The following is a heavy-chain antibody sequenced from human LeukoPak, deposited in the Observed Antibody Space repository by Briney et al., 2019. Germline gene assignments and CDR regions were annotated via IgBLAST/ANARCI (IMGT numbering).Heavy chain of an antibody. CDR2: INPNSGGT. D-gene: IGHD1-26*01. V-gene: IGHV1-2*04. J-gene: IGHJ3*02. CDR3: ARLKLAAFDI. Sequence: ASVKVSCKASGYTFTSYAMHWVRQAPGQRLEWMGWINPNSGGTNYAQKFQGWVTMTRDTSISTAYMELSRLRSDDTAVYYCARLKLAAFDIWGQGTMVTVSS. CDR1: GYTFTSYA.